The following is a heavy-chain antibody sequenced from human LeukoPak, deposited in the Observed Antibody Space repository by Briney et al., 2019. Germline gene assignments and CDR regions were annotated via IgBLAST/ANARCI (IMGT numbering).Heavy chain of an antibody. CDR3: ARLPLTARRHFDF. Sequence: QPGGSLRLSCEASGFTFSAYAMTWVRQTPGKGLEWVANIKEDGSEKYYVDYVKGRFIISRDNAKNSLYVQTNSLRAEDTAVYYCARLPLTARRHFDFWGQGTQVTVSS. J-gene: IGHJ4*02. V-gene: IGHV3-7*05. CDR1: GFTFSAYA. D-gene: IGHD5-18*01. CDR2: IKEDGSEK.